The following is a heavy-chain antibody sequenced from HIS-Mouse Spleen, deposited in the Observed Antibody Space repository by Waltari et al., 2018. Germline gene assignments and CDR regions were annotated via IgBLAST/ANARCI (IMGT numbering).Heavy chain of an antibody. J-gene: IGHJ2*01. V-gene: IGHV4-39*07. CDR2: LNYSGST. Sequence: QLQLQESGPGLVKPSETLSLTCTVSGGSISSSSYYWGWVRQPPGKGLDWIGCLNYSGSTDYSPSLKSRVTRSVDTSKSQFSLKLSSVTAADTAVYYCAREIPYSSSWYDWYFDLWGRGTLVTVSS. D-gene: IGHD6-13*01. CDR3: AREIPYSSSWYDWYFDL. CDR1: GGSISSSSYY.